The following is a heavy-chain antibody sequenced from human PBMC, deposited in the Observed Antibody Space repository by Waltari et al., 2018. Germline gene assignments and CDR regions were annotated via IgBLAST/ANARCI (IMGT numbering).Heavy chain of an antibody. CDR3: ARQKQWLSSDAFDI. Sequence: QLQLQESGPGLVKPSETLSLTCTVSGCSISSSSYYWGWIRPPPGKGLEWSGSIYYSGSTYYNPSLKSRVTMSVDTSKNQFSLKLSSVTAADTAVYYCARQKQWLSSDAFDIWGQGTMVTVSS. J-gene: IGHJ3*02. CDR1: GCSISSSSYY. V-gene: IGHV4-39*07. D-gene: IGHD6-19*01. CDR2: IYYSGST.